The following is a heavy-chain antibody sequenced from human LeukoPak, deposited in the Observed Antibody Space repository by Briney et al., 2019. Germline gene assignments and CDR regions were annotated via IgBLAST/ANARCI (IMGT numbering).Heavy chain of an antibody. V-gene: IGHV3-21*01. Sequence: GGSLRLSCAASGFTFSSYSMNWVRQAPGKGPEWVSSISSSSSYIYYADSVKGRFTISRDNAKNSLYLQMNSLRAEDTAVYYCARVLRAVAVLYYFDYWGQGTLVTVSS. D-gene: IGHD6-19*01. CDR3: ARVLRAVAVLYYFDY. CDR1: GFTFSSYS. J-gene: IGHJ4*02. CDR2: ISSSSSYI.